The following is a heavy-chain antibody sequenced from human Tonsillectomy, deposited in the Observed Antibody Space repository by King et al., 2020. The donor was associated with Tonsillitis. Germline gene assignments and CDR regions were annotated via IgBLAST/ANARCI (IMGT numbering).Heavy chain of an antibody. CDR2: IHPGDSDT. D-gene: IGHD5-12*01. CDR3: ARGRASGYSGYDYFDY. J-gene: IGHJ4*02. V-gene: IGHV5-51*01. Sequence: PLVPSGSSFPQPCSSLTLYFHASGSTLTLTSTALAVTLPGKGLALMGIIHPGDSDTRYSPSFQGQVTISADKSISTAYLQWSSLKASDTAMYYCARGRASGYSGYDYFDYWGQGTLVTVSS. CDR1: GSTLTLTS.